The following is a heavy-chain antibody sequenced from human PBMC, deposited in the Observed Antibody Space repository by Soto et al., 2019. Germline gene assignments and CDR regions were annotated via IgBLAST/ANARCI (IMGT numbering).Heavy chain of an antibody. CDR1: GGTFSSYA. V-gene: IGHV1-69*01. D-gene: IGHD6-19*01. J-gene: IGHJ3*02. CDR3: AGSVQQWLVVVRAFDI. Sequence: QVQLVQSGAEVKKPGSSVKVSCKASGGTFSSYAISWVRQAPGQGLEWMGGIIPIFGTANYAQKFQGRVTINADESTSKGYMELSSLRSEDTAVYYCAGSVQQWLVVVRAFDIWGQGTMVTVSS. CDR2: IIPIFGTA.